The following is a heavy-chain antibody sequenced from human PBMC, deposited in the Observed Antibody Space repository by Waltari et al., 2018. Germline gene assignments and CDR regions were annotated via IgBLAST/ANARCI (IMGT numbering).Heavy chain of an antibody. CDR2: IIPIFVTA. D-gene: IGHD7-27*01. V-gene: IGHV1-69*12. J-gene: IGHJ4*02. Sequence: QVQLVQSGAEVKKPGSSVKVSCKASGGTFSSYAISWVRQAPGQGLEWMGGIIPIFVTANDAQKFQGRVTMTADESTSTAYMELSSLRSEDTAVYYCARWGSGGPTGADYWGQGTLVTVSS. CDR3: ARWGSGGPTGADY. CDR1: GGTFSSYA.